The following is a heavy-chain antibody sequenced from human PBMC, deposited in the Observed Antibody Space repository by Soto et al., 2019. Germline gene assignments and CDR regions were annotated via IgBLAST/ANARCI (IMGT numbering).Heavy chain of an antibody. Sequence: GGSLRLSCAASGFTFGSYSMNWVRQAPGKGLEWVSSISSSSTYIYYADSVRGRFTISRDKAKNSLYLQMNSLRAEDTAVYYGARDDDYVWGSYRYYYYGMDVWGQGTTVTVSS. V-gene: IGHV3-21*01. J-gene: IGHJ6*02. D-gene: IGHD3-16*02. CDR3: ARDDDYVWGSYRYYYYGMDV. CDR1: GFTFGSYS. CDR2: ISSSSTYI.